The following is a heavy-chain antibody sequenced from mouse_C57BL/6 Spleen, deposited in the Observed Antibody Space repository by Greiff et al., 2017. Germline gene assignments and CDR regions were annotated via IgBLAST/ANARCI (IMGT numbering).Heavy chain of an antibody. CDR3: AGGYSFDY. J-gene: IGHJ2*01. CDR1: GFTFSDYY. CDR2: INYDGSST. V-gene: IGHV5-16*01. Sequence: EVKLVESEGGLVQPGSSMKLSCTASGFTFSDYYMAWVRQVPEKGLEWVANINYDGSSTYYLDSLKSRFIISRDNAKNILYLQRSSLKSEDTATYYCAGGYSFDYWGQGTTLTVSS. D-gene: IGHD2-12*01.